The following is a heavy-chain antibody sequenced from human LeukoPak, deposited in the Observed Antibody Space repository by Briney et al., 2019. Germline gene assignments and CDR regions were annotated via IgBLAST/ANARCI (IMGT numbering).Heavy chain of an antibody. D-gene: IGHD3-3*01. CDR3: ARGFRLGGLYYYYGMDV. V-gene: IGHV4-59*01. CDR2: IYYSGST. Sequence: PSETLSLTCTVSGGSISSYYWSWIRQPPGKGLEWIGYIYYSGSTNYNPSLKSRVTISVDTSKNQFSLKLSSVTAAGTAVYYCARGFRLGGLYYYYGMDVWGQGTTVTVSS. J-gene: IGHJ6*02. CDR1: GGSISSYY.